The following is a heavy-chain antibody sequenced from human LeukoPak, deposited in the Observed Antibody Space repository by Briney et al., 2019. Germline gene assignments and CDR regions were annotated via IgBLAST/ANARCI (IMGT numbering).Heavy chain of an antibody. Sequence: ASVKVSCKASGYTFTSYYMHWVRQAPGQGLEWVGIINPSGDPTTYAQKFQGRVTMTSDMSTSTVYMELSSLRSEDTAVYYCARGPRGIVATALDYWGQGTLVTVSS. J-gene: IGHJ4*02. CDR1: GYTFTSYY. CDR2: INPSGDPT. D-gene: IGHD5-12*01. CDR3: ARGPRGIVATALDY. V-gene: IGHV1-46*01.